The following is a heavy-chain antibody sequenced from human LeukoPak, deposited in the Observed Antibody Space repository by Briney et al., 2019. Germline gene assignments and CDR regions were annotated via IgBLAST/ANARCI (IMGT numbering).Heavy chain of an antibody. Sequence: SETLSLTCAVYGGSFSGYYWSWIPQPPGKGLEWIGEINHSGSTNYNPSLKSRVTISVDTSKNQFSLKLSSVTAADTAVYYCARKGYSGSYGTNYWGQGTLVTVS. V-gene: IGHV4-34*01. CDR2: INHSGST. J-gene: IGHJ4*02. CDR1: GGSFSGYY. D-gene: IGHD1-26*01. CDR3: ARKGYSGSYGTNY.